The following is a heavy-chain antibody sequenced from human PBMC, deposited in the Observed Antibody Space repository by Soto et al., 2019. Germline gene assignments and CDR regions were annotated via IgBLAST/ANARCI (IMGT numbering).Heavy chain of an antibody. CDR2: IWYHGRSQ. Sequence: QVQLVESGGGKVQPGRSLRLSCAATGFNFSSYGMHWVRQAPGKGLEWVAVIWYHGRSQFYADSVQGRFTISRDNSKKTLYLHMNSLRAEETAVYYCARWGRDMDVWGQGTTVTVSS. D-gene: IGHD3-16*01. J-gene: IGHJ6*02. CDR3: ARWGRDMDV. CDR1: GFNFSSYG. V-gene: IGHV3-33*01.